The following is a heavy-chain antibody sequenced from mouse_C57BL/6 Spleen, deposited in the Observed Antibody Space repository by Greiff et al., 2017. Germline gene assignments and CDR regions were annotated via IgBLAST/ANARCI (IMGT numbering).Heavy chain of an antibody. J-gene: IGHJ2*01. D-gene: IGHD1-1*01. CDR1: GFTFSSYA. CDR3: ARAVYYYGSSCYFDY. CDR2: ISSGGDYI. V-gene: IGHV5S21*01. Sequence: EVQGVESGEGLVKPGGSLKLSCAASGFTFSSYAMSWVRQTPEKRLEWVAYISSGGDYIYYADTVKGRFTISRDNARNTLYLQMSSLKSEDTAMYYCARAVYYYGSSCYFDYWGQGTTLTVSS.